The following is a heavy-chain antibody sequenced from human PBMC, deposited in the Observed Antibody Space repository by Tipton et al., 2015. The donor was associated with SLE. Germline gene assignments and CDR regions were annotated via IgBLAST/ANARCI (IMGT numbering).Heavy chain of an antibody. Sequence: TLSLTCAVSDYSISSGYYWGWIRQPPGKGLEWIGSIYHSGSTYYNPSLKSRVTISVDTSKNQFSLKLSSVTAADTAVYYCARVTELLWFGEARGWFDPWGQGTLVTVSS. CDR2: IYHSGST. CDR1: DYSISSGYY. D-gene: IGHD3-10*01. J-gene: IGHJ5*02. V-gene: IGHV4-38-2*01. CDR3: ARVTELLWFGEARGWFDP.